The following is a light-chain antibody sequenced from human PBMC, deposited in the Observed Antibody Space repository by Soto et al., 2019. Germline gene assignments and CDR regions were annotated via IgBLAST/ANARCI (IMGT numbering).Light chain of an antibody. CDR3: QRRFRPLWT. CDR1: QSISNY. Sequence: DIQMTQSPSSLSASVGDRVTITCRASQSISNYLNWYQQKPGKAPKLLIYAASSMQSGVPSRFSGSGSETDFTLTISRLQPDDSATYYGQRRFRPLWTFGQGTKVEV. J-gene: IGKJ1*01. V-gene: IGKV1-39*01. CDR2: AAS.